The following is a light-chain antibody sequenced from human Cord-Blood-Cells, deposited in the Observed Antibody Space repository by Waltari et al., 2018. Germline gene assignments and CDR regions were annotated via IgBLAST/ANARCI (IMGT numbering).Light chain of an antibody. V-gene: IGKV3-15*01. CDR2: GAS. CDR3: QQYNNWPRT. J-gene: IGKJ1*01. CDR1: QSVSSN. Sequence: EIVMTQPPATLSLSPGERANLSCRASQSVSSNLAWYQQNTGQAPRLLIYGASTMASGIPARFSGSGSGTEFTLTISSLQSEDFAAYYCQQYNNWPRTFGQGTKVEIK.